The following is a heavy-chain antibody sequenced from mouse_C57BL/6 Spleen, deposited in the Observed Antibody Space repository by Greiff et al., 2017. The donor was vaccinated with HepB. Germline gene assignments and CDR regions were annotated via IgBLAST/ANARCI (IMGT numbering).Heavy chain of an antibody. CDR3: ARDGTTGAMDY. J-gene: IGHJ4*01. D-gene: IGHD1-1*01. Sequence: EVQLQQSGPELVKPGASVKISCKASGYTFTDYYMNWVKQSHGKSLEWIGDINPNNGGTSYNQKFKGKATLTVDKSSSTAYMELRSLTSEDSAVYYCARDGTTGAMDYWGQGTSVTVSS. CDR1: GYTFTDYY. V-gene: IGHV1-26*01. CDR2: INPNNGGT.